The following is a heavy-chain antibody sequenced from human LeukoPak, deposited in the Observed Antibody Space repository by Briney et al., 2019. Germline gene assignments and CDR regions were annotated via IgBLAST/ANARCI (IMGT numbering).Heavy chain of an antibody. V-gene: IGHV5-51*01. CDR3: ARLGGTSWAHNWFDP. CDR1: TYSFTIYC. J-gene: IGHJ5*02. D-gene: IGHD1-7*01. Sequence: GESLKISCEGSTYSFTIYCIAWVRQMPGKGLDWMGIIYPDDSDARYSPSVQGQVTISVDKSISTAYLQWSSLKASDTAIYYCARLGGTSWAHNWFDPWGQGTLVTVSS. CDR2: IYPDDSDA.